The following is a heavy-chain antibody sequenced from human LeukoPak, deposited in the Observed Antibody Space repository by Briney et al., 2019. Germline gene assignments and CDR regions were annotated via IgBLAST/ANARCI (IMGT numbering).Heavy chain of an antibody. CDR1: GYSISSGYY. J-gene: IGHJ6*03. V-gene: IGHV4-61*01. CDR2: IYYSGST. CDR3: ARGYSYGYYYYMDV. D-gene: IGHD5-18*01. Sequence: PSETLSLTCTVSGYSISSGYYWGWIRQPPGKGLEWIGYIYYSGSTNYNPSLKSRVTISVDTSKNQCSLKLSSVTAADTAVYYCARGYSYGYYYYMDVWGKGTTVTVSS.